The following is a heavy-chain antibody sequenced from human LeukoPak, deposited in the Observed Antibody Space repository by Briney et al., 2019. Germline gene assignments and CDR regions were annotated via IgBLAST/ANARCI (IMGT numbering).Heavy chain of an antibody. Sequence: KSSHTLSLTCTVSAPSISSYYCSWIRQPPRKWLEWIGYIYTSGSTNYNPSLKSRVTISVDTSKNQLSLKLSSVTAADTAVYYCARWRGLRAGHGYYMDVWGKGTTVTVFS. D-gene: IGHD3-16*01. J-gene: IGHJ6*03. CDR1: APSISSYY. CDR3: ARWRGLRAGHGYYMDV. CDR2: IYTSGST. V-gene: IGHV4-4*09.